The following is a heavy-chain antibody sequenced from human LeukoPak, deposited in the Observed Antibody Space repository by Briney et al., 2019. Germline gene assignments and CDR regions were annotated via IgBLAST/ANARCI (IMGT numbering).Heavy chain of an antibody. Sequence: TSETLSLTCAVSGVAISRGGYAWNWIRQPPGKGLEWIGEINHSGSTNYNPSLKSRVTISVDTSKNQFSLKLSTVTLADTAVYYCARRLAATHGYFDYWGQGTLVTVSS. V-gene: IGHV4-34*01. J-gene: IGHJ4*02. CDR3: ARRLAATHGYFDY. CDR1: GVAISRGGYA. D-gene: IGHD2-15*01. CDR2: INHSGST.